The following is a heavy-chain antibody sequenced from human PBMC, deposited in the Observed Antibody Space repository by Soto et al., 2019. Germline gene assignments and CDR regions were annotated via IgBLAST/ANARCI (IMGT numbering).Heavy chain of an antibody. V-gene: IGHV3-21*06. J-gene: IGHJ4*02. CDR3: ARREPCGTSHFDY. CDR1: GFTFSSYS. CDR2: INGGSSNM. D-gene: IGHD1-26*01. Sequence: EVQLAGSGGGLVKTGGSLRLSCAASGFTFSSYSMRWVRQAPGQGLEWVASINGGSSNMYHADSVEGRFTISRDNAKNSLFLQENSLRAEDTAVYYCARREPCGTSHFDYWGQGTLVTVSS.